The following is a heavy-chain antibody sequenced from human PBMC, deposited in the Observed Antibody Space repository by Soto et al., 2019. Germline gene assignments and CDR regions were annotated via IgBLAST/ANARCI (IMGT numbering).Heavy chain of an antibody. CDR3: ARVSVAGTIFDY. V-gene: IGHV4-4*02. CDR1: GGSISSSNW. D-gene: IGHD6-19*01. CDR2: IYHSGST. Sequence: QVQLQESGPGLVKPSGTLSLTCAVSGGSISSSNWWSWVRQPPGKGLEWIGEIYHSGSTNYNPSLNTRVTISVDKSKNQFSLKLSSVPAADTAVYYCARVSVAGTIFDYWGQGTLVTVSS. J-gene: IGHJ4*02.